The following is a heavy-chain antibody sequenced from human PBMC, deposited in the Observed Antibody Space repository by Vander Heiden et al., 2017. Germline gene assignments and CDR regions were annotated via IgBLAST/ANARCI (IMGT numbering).Heavy chain of an antibody. CDR1: GGSISSSSYY. CDR3: ARHVDIVVWGVAKGGWFDP. V-gene: IGHV4-39*01. D-gene: IGHD2-15*01. Sequence: QLQLQESVPGLVKPSETLSLTCTVSGGSISSSSYYWGWIRQPPGKGLEWIGSIYYSGSTYYNPSLKSRVTISVDTSKNQFSLKLSSVTAADTAVYYGARHVDIVVWGVAKGGWFDPWGQGTLVTVSS. J-gene: IGHJ5*02. CDR2: IYYSGST.